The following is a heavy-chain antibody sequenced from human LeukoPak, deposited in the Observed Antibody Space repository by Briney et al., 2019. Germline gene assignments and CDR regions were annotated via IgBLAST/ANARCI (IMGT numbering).Heavy chain of an antibody. D-gene: IGHD6-13*01. V-gene: IGHV1-18*01. Sequence: ASVKVSCKASGYTFTSYDINWVRQAPGQGPEWMGWITAYNGNTKYAQKFQDRVTMTTGTSTSTAYMELRRLRSDDTAVYYCAREAAAAVYFDHWGQGTLVTVSS. CDR1: GYTFTSYD. CDR3: AREAAAAVYFDH. J-gene: IGHJ4*02. CDR2: ITAYNGNT.